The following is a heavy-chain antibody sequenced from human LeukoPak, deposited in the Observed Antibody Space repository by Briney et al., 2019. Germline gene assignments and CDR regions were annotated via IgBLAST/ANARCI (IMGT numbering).Heavy chain of an antibody. D-gene: IGHD3-10*01. CDR3: ARHAAITMVRGVRRPYYYYMDV. V-gene: IGHV4-34*01. CDR2: INHSGST. CDR1: GGSFSGYY. J-gene: IGHJ6*03. Sequence: SETLSLTSAVYGGSFSGYYWSWIRQPPGKGLEWIGEINHSGSTNYNPSLKSRVTISVDTSKNQFSLKLSSVTAADTAVYYCARHAAITMVRGVRRPYYYYMDVWGKGTTVTISS.